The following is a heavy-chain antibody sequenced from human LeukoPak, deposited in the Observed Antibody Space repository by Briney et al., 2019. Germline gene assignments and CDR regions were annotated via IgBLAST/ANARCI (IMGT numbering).Heavy chain of an antibody. CDR1: GSLFSSYY. J-gene: IGHJ5*02. D-gene: IGHD4-17*01. CDR2: INPSGDRT. V-gene: IGHV1-46*01. Sequence: NPGASVHFSCQSPGSLFSSYYMHWARQAPGQGLEWMGIINPSGDRTTYAQQFQGRVTMTRDTSTRTVYMELSSRRSDDTAVYSCARENDYGNNWFYPWGQGTLVTVSS. CDR3: ARENDYGNNWFYP.